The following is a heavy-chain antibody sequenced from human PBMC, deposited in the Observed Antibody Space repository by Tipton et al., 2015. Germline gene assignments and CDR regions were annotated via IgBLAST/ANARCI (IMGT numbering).Heavy chain of an antibody. D-gene: IGHD6-13*01. Sequence: QLVQSGAEVKKPAASVKVSCKSVGFTFMNYGINWVRQAPGQGLEWMGWVSANNDTANYAQKFQGRVIMTTNTSTTTSYMELRSLGSDDTAVYYCARDREQQLARGNYYFDYWGQGTLVTVSS. CDR2: VSANNDTA. V-gene: IGHV1-18*01. CDR3: ARDREQQLARGNYYFDY. CDR1: GFTFMNYG. J-gene: IGHJ4*02.